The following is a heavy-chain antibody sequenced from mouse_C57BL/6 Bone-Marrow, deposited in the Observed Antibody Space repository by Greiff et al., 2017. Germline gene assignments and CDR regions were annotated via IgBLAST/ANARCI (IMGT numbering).Heavy chain of an antibody. Sequence: EVMLVESGGGLVKPGGSLKLSCAASGFTFSSYAMSWVRQTPEKRLEWVATISDGGSYSYYPDNVKGRFTISRDNAKNNLYLQMSHLKSEDTAMYYCARVITTVVATKRYYYAMDYWGQGTSVTVSS. CDR3: ARVITTVVATKRYYYAMDY. D-gene: IGHD1-1*01. J-gene: IGHJ4*01. CDR2: ISDGGSYS. V-gene: IGHV5-4*03. CDR1: GFTFSSYA.